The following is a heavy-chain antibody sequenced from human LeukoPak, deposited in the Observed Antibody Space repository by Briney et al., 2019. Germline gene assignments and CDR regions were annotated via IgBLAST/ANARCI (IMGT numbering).Heavy chain of an antibody. D-gene: IGHD3-22*01. V-gene: IGHV4-34*01. CDR1: VGPLSDYY. CDR3: ARGISLSIGYLQQPHIHHMVV. J-gene: IGHJ6*03. CDR2: ITHRGST. Sequence: SETLSLMCAVYVGPLSDYYWTWLRQSPGKGLEWIGEITHRGSTTYNPSLKSRDIMSVDMSKNKLSLKLTSVTAADTGVYFCARGISLSIGYLQQPHIHHMVVWGKGTTVIVSS.